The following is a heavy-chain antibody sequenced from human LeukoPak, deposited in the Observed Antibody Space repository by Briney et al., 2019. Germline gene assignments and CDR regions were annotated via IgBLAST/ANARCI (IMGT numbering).Heavy chain of an antibody. CDR1: GFTFSSYT. V-gene: IGHV3-30-3*01. CDR2: ISFDGSNK. Sequence: GGSLRLSCAASGFTFSSYTIHWVRQSPGKGLEWVAVISFDGSNKYYADSVKGRFTISRDNSKNTLYLQMNSLRAEDTAVYYCAREELGSSLGFDPWGQGTLVTVSS. D-gene: IGHD3-16*01. CDR3: AREELGSSLGFDP. J-gene: IGHJ5*02.